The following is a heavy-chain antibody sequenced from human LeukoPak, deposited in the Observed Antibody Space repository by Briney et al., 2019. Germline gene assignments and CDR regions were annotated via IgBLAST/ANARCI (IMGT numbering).Heavy chain of an antibody. CDR1: GDSVSASSVA. J-gene: IGHJ4*02. CDR2: TYYRSKWYN. Sequence: SQTLSLTCAISGDSVSASSVAWNWIRQSPSSGLEWLGRTYYRSKWYNEYAVSVRSRITINPDTSKNQFSLQLNSVTPEDTAVYYCARGQFSAHDCWGQGTPVTVSS. CDR3: ARGQFSAHDC. V-gene: IGHV6-1*01. D-gene: IGHD3-10*01.